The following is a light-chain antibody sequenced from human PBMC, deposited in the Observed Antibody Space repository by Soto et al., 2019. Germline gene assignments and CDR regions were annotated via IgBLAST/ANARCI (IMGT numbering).Light chain of an antibody. CDR1: EYVDIY. J-gene: IGKJ4*01. CDR2: HAS. CDR3: QQRRNWPPLT. V-gene: IGKV3-11*01. Sequence: ETVLTQSPATLSLSPGETATLSCRASEYVDIYLAWYQQKPGQAPRLLIYHASNRATGIPARFSGSGSGTDFTLTLSSREPEDSAVYYCQQRRNWPPLTFGGGTRVEIK.